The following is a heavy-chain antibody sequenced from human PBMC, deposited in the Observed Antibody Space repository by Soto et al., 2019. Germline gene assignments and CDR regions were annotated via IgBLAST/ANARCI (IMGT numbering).Heavy chain of an antibody. V-gene: IGHV1-46*01. D-gene: IGHD1-26*01. CDR3: AREAIVAGATTGMDV. CDR1: GYTLTTFF. J-gene: IGHJ6*02. CDR2: INPGDPAGRST. Sequence: ASVKVSCKASGYTLTTFFMHWVRQAPGQGLEWMGVINPGDPAGRSTTYAQKFQGRDTMTTDTSTSTVYMELSRLRSDDTAVYYCAREAIVAGATTGMDVWGQGTTVTVSS.